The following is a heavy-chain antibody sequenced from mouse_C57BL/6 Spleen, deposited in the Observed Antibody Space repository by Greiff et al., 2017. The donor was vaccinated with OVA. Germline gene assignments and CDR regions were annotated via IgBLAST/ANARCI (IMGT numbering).Heavy chain of an antibody. D-gene: IGHD2-4*01. CDR3: ERAYYDYDALAY. J-gene: IGHJ3*01. V-gene: IGHV5-17*01. Sequence: EVKLMESGGGLVKPGGSLKLSCAASGFTFSDYGMHWVRQAPEKGLEWVAYISRGSSTIYYADTVKGRFTISRDNAKNTLFMHMTRRRSEDTAMAYYERAYYDYDALAYWGQGTLVTVSA. CDR1: GFTFSDYG. CDR2: ISRGSSTI.